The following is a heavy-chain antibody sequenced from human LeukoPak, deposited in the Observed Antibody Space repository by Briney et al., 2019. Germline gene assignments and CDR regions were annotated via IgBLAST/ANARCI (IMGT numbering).Heavy chain of an antibody. D-gene: IGHD3-10*01. CDR1: GFTFSSYA. V-gene: IGHV3-21*01. CDR2: ISGGRSYI. Sequence: GGSLRLSCAASGFTFSSYAMSWVRQAPGEGLEWVSSISGGRSYIYYADSVRGRFTIPRDNAKNTVYLHLNSLRVEDTAVYYCVRGALYMYYFDYWGQGTLVTVSS. CDR3: VRGALYMYYFDY. J-gene: IGHJ4*02.